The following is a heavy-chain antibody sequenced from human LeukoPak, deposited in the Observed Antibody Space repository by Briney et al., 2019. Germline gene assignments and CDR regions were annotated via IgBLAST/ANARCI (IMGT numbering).Heavy chain of an antibody. Sequence: EASVKVSCKASGYTFTSYGISWVRQAPGQGLEWMGWISAYNGNTNYAQTLQGRVTMTTDTSTSTAYMELRSLRSDDTAVYYCAREVSGSYYGDNWFDPWGQGTLVSVSS. CDR1: GYTFTSYG. D-gene: IGHD1-26*01. J-gene: IGHJ5*02. CDR2: ISAYNGNT. CDR3: AREVSGSYYGDNWFDP. V-gene: IGHV1-18*01.